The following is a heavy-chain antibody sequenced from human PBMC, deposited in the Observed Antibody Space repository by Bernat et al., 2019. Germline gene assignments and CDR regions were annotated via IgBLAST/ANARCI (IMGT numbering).Heavy chain of an antibody. CDR1: GSSISSGYY. D-gene: IGHD3-22*01. CDR2: IYHSGST. Sequence: QVQLQESGPGLVKPSETLSLTCTVSGSSISSGYYWGWIRQPPGKGLEWIGSIYHSGSTYYNPSLKSRVTISVDTSKNQFSLKLSSVTAADTAVYYCARAGYYDRRFDYWGQGTLVTVSS. V-gene: IGHV4-38-2*02. J-gene: IGHJ4*02. CDR3: ARAGYYDRRFDY.